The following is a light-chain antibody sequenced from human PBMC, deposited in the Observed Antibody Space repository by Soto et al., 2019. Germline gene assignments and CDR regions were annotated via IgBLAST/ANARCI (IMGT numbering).Light chain of an antibody. CDR2: GAS. Sequence: EIVMTQSPVTLSVSPGESATLSCRASQTISSNLAWYQQKPGQAPRLHIYGASTRATGIPARFSGGGSGTEFTLTISSLESEDFAVYYCQQYNNWSPWAFGQGTKVEIK. CDR1: QTISSN. CDR3: QQYNNWSPWA. J-gene: IGKJ1*01. V-gene: IGKV3-15*01.